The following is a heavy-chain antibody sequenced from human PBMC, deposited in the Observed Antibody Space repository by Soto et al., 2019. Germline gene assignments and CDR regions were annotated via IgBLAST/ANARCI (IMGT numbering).Heavy chain of an antibody. CDR1: GGTFSSYT. CDR3: ASACSSTICYWFDP. J-gene: IGHJ5*02. V-gene: IGHV1-69*02. Sequence: QVQLVQSGAEVKKPGSSVKVSCKASGGTFSSYTISWVRQAPGQGLEWMGRIIPILGIANYAQKVQGRVTITADKSTSTAYMELSSLRSDDTAVYYCASACSSTICYWFDPWGQGTLVTVSS. CDR2: IIPILGIA. D-gene: IGHD2-2*01.